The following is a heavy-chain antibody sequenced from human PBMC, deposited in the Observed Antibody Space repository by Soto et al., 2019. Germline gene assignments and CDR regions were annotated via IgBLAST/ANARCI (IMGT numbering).Heavy chain of an antibody. D-gene: IGHD3-3*01. CDR2: IYYSGST. V-gene: IGHV4-31*03. J-gene: IGHJ5*02. CDR3: ARSQPYYDFWSGYYLAWLDP. Sequence: SETLSLTCTVSGGSISSGGYYWSWIRQHPGKGLEWIGYIYYSGSTYYNPSLKSRVTISVDTSKNQFSLKLSSVTAADTAVYYCARSQPYYDFWSGYYLAWLDPWGQGTLVTVSS. CDR1: GGSISSGGYY.